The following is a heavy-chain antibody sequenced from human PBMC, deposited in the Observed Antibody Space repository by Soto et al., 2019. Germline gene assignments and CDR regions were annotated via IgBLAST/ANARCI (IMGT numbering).Heavy chain of an antibody. V-gene: IGHV4-34*01. CDR3: AGERGVWGSYRYTQL. J-gene: IGHJ4*02. Sequence: QVQLQQWGAGLLKPSETLSLTCAVYGGSFSGYYWSWIRQPPGKGLEWIGEINHSGSTNYNPSLKSRVTISVDTSKNQFSLRLSSVTAADTAVYYCAGERGVWGSYRYTQLWGQGTLVTVSS. CDR2: INHSGST. CDR1: GGSFSGYY. D-gene: IGHD3-16*02.